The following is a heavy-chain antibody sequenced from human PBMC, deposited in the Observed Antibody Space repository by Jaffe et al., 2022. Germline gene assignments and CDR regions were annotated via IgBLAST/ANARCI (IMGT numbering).Heavy chain of an antibody. D-gene: IGHD2-15*01. V-gene: IGHV4-61*02. CDR3: ARGRAAGDYYYYYYMDV. Sequence: QVQLQESGPGLVKPSQTLSVTCTVSGGSISSGTYYWTWIRQPAGKELQWIGRIHTTGRTNYNPSLKSRVTISVDTTKNQFSLRLTSVTASDTAVYYCARGRAAGDYYYYYYMDVWGKGTTVTVSS. J-gene: IGHJ6*03. CDR2: IHTTGRT. CDR1: GGSISSGTYY.